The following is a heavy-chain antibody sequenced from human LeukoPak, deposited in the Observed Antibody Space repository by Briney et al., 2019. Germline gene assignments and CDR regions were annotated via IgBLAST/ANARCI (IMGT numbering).Heavy chain of an antibody. Sequence: PSETLSLTCTVSGYSISSGYYWSWIRQPPGKGLEWIGYGYYSGTTNYNPSFKSRVTISLDTSKSQFSLKLRFVTTADTAVYYCAREGDPGSGYNYGNWLDPWGQGTLVTVSS. CDR1: GYSISSGYY. J-gene: IGHJ5*02. CDR3: AREGDPGSGYNYGNWLDP. CDR2: GYYSGTT. D-gene: IGHD5-24*01. V-gene: IGHV4-61*01.